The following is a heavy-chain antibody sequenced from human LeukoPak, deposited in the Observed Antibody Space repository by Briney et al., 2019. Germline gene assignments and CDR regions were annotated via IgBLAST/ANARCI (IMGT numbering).Heavy chain of an antibody. CDR3: ARGLGEWLRFGGFDY. J-gene: IGHJ4*02. Sequence: SETPSLTCAVYGGSFSGYYWSWIRQPPGKGLEWIGEINHSGSTNYNLSLKSRVTISVDTSKNQFSLKLSSVTAADTAVYYCARGLGEWLRFGGFDYWGQGTLVTVSS. D-gene: IGHD5-12*01. V-gene: IGHV4-34*01. CDR1: GGSFSGYY. CDR2: INHSGST.